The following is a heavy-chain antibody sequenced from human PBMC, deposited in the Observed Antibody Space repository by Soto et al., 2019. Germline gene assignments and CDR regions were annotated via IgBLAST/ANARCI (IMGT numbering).Heavy chain of an antibody. CDR3: ARDQLVLGQNWFDP. CDR1: AGSLSSGGYS. CDR2: IYHSGST. J-gene: IGHJ5*02. D-gene: IGHD6-6*01. V-gene: IGHV4-30-2*01. Sequence: SETLSLTCAVAAGSLSSGGYSWSWIRQPPGKGLEWIGYIYHSGSTYYNPSLKSRVTISVDRSKNQFSLKLSSVTAADTAVYYCARDQLVLGQNWFDPWGQGTLVTVSS.